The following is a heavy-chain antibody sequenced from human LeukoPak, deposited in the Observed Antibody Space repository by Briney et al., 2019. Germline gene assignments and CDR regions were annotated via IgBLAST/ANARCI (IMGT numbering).Heavy chain of an antibody. CDR1: GFTFSSYW. V-gene: IGHV3-7*01. D-gene: IGHD2-15*01. J-gene: IGHJ4*02. CDR2: IKQDGSDK. Sequence: GGSLRLSCAASGFTFSSYWMCWVRQAPGKGLEWVAIIKQDGSDKYYVDSVEGRFIISRDNAKNSLYLQMNSLRAEDTAVYYCLTSTRSHRFDYWGQGTLVTASS. CDR3: LTSTRSHRFDY.